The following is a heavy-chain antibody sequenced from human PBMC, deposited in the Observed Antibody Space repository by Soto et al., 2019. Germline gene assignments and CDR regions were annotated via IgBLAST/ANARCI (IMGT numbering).Heavy chain of an antibody. J-gene: IGHJ4*02. CDR1: GGSISSSNYY. Sequence: QLQLQESGPGLVKPSETLSLTCTVSGGSISSSNYYWGWIRQPPGKGLEWIGSIYYSGSSYYNPSLKSRVAISVDAAKNQFSLKLSSVNAADTAVYYCARPHLKRGGYDYVDWGYWGQGTLVTVS. CDR3: ARPHLKRGGYDYVDWGY. D-gene: IGHD5-12*01. V-gene: IGHV4-39*01. CDR2: IYYSGSS.